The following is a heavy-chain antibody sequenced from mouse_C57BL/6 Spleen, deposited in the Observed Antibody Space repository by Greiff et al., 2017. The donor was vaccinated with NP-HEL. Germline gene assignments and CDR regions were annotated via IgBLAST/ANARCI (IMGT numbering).Heavy chain of an antibody. Sequence: QVQLQQPGAELVKPGASVKMSCKASGYTFTSYWLTWVKQRPGQGLEWIGDIYPGSGSTNYNEKFKSKATLTVDTSSSTAYMQLSSLTSEDSAVYYCAREEGYPYAMDYWGQGTSVTVSS. V-gene: IGHV1-55*01. D-gene: IGHD2-2*01. J-gene: IGHJ4*01. CDR1: GYTFTSYW. CDR2: IYPGSGST. CDR3: AREEGYPYAMDY.